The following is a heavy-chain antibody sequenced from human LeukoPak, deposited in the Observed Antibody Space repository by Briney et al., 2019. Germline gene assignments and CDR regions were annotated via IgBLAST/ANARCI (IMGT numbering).Heavy chain of an antibody. CDR1: EFTLSSYA. D-gene: IGHD3/OR15-3a*01. V-gene: IGHV3-30*18. Sequence: GGSLRLSCAASEFTLSSYAMHGVRQAPGKGLEGVALVSNDGGDKYYADYVKGRFTISRDNSKNTLYLQMNSLRGEDTGVYYCAKAHLLDWLLPFDYWGQGTLVTVSS. CDR2: VSNDGGDK. CDR3: AKAHLLDWLLPFDY. J-gene: IGHJ4*02.